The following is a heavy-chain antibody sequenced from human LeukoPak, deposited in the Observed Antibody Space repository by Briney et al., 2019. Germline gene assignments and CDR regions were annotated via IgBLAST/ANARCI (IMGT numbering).Heavy chain of an antibody. CDR2: IYSTGSA. D-gene: IGHD3-22*01. CDR3: ARDRDYYDT. CDR1: GSSINNNF. J-gene: IGHJ4*01. V-gene: IGHV4-59*12. Sequence: SETLSLTCTVSGSSINNNFWTWIRQPPGKGLEWIGHIYSTGSANYNPSLKSRVLISGDTSKNQISLKLTSVTAADTAVYFCARDRDYYDTWGHGTLVTVSS.